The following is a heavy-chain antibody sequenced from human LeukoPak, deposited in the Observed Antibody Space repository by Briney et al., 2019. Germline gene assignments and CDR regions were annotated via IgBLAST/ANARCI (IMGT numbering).Heavy chain of an antibody. CDR3: ARDGSTGAVDFDY. D-gene: IGHD7-27*01. Sequence: GGSLRLSCAASGFTFSSYWMSWVRQAPGKGLEWVASTKQDGGEKYYVDFVKGRFTISRDNAKSSLYLQMNSLRAEDTAVYYCARDGSTGAVDFDYWGQGTLVTVSS. V-gene: IGHV3-7*05. CDR1: GFTFSSYW. CDR2: TKQDGGEK. J-gene: IGHJ4*02.